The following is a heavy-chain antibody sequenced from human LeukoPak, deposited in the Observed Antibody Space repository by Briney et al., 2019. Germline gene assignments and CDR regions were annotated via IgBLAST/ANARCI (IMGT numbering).Heavy chain of an antibody. J-gene: IGHJ4*02. V-gene: IGHV1-69*05. CDR1: GGTFSSYA. Sequence: SVKVSCEASGGTFSSYAISWVRQAPGQGLEWMGRIIPIFGTANYAQKSQGRVTITTDESTSTAYMELSSLRSEDTAVYYCARSTPADIVVVPAAIDYFDYWGQGTLVTVSS. CDR2: IIPIFGTA. D-gene: IGHD2-2*02. CDR3: ARSTPADIVVVPAAIDYFDY.